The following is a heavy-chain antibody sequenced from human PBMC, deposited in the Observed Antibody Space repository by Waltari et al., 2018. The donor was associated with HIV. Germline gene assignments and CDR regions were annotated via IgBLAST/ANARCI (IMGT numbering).Heavy chain of an antibody. J-gene: IGHJ5*02. Sequence: QVQLQESGPGLVKPSQTLSLTCPVSGGPISSGRYYWSWIRQPAGKGLEWIGRIYTSGSTNYNPSLKSRVTISVDTSKNQFSLKLSSVTAADTAVYYCATQVHGELKDWFDPWGQGTLVTVSS. CDR2: IYTSGST. D-gene: IGHD1-26*01. CDR3: ATQVHGELKDWFDP. V-gene: IGHV4-61*02. CDR1: GGPISSGRYY.